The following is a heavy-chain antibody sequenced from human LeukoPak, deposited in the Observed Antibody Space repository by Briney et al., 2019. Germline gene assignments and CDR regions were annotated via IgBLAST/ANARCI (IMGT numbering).Heavy chain of an antibody. CDR3: ARSYYDSSGYDY. D-gene: IGHD3-22*01. Sequence: ASVTVSFTSSGYTFTVYYMHWVRQAPGQGLEWMGRINPNSGGTNYSQKFQGRVTMTRDTSISTAYMELSRLRSDDTAVYYCARSYYDSSGYDYWGQGNLVTVSS. CDR1: GYTFTVYY. CDR2: INPNSGGT. V-gene: IGHV1-2*06. J-gene: IGHJ4*02.